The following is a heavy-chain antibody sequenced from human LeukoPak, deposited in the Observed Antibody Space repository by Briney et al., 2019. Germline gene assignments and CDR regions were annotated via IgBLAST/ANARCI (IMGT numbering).Heavy chain of an antibody. CDR3: ARVFTSGSYWGQGVDY. D-gene: IGHD1-26*01. Sequence: GASVKVSCKASGYTFTSYGISWVRQAPGQGLEWMGWISAYNGNTNYAQKLQGRVTMTTDTSTSTAYMELRSLRSDDTAVYYCARVFTSGSYWGQGVDYWGQGTLVTVSS. CDR1: GYTFTSYG. J-gene: IGHJ4*02. CDR2: ISAYNGNT. V-gene: IGHV1-18*01.